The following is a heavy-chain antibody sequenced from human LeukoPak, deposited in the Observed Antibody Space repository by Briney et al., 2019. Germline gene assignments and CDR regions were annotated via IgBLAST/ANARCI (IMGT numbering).Heavy chain of an antibody. CDR2: IYNSGST. V-gene: IGHV4-59*01. CDR3: ARDRGQWLAHYYYMDV. Sequence: PSETLSLTCTVSGGSISTYYWSWIRQPPGKGLKWIGNIYNSGSTNYNPSLKSRVTIAVDTSKNQFSLKLRSVTAADTAVYYCARDRGQWLAHYYYMDVWGKGTTVTVSS. J-gene: IGHJ6*03. CDR1: GGSISTYY. D-gene: IGHD6-19*01.